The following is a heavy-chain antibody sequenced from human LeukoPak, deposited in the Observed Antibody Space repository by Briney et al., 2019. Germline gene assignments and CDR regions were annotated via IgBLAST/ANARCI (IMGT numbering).Heavy chain of an antibody. J-gene: IGHJ4*02. D-gene: IGHD2-2*01. Sequence: PGGSLRLSCAASGFTLSSYSMNWVRQAPGKGLEWVSSISSSSSYIYYADSVKGRFTISRDNAKNSLYLQMNSLRAEDTAVYYCATPIKRYCSSNSCYDFDYWGQGTLVTVSS. CDR2: ISSSSSYI. V-gene: IGHV3-21*01. CDR3: ATPIKRYCSSNSCYDFDY. CDR1: GFTLSSYS.